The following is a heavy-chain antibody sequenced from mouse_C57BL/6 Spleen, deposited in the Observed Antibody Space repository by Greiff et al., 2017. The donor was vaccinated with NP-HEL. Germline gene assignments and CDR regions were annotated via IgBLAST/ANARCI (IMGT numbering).Heavy chain of an antibody. Sequence: EVKLVESGGDLVKPGGSLKLSCAASGFTFSSYGMSWVRQTPDKRLEWVATISSGGSYTYYPDSVKGRFTISRDNAKNTLYLQMSSLKSEDTAMYYCARQLANWEGTWFAYWGQGTLVTVSA. D-gene: IGHD4-1*01. CDR2: ISSGGSYT. CDR3: ARQLANWEGTWFAY. V-gene: IGHV5-6*01. J-gene: IGHJ3*01. CDR1: GFTFSSYG.